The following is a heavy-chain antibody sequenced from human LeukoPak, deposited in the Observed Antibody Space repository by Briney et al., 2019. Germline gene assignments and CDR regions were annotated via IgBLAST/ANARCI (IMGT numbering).Heavy chain of an antibody. J-gene: IGHJ5*02. Sequence: ASETLSLSCAVYGQSVSGSRSYWAWIRQPPGKGLEWIGNVLLSGRTTYNPALESRVSISMDSSKNQFSLTLTSVTAADTAVYYCAKEPDGIRFDPWGQGTLVTVSS. CDR3: AKEPDGIRFDP. CDR1: GQSVSGSRSY. CDR2: VLLSGRT. V-gene: IGHV4-34*12. D-gene: IGHD1-14*01.